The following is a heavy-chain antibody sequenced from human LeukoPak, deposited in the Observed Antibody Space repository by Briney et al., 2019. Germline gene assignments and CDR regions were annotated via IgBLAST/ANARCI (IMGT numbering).Heavy chain of an antibody. Sequence: SETLSLTSAVDGGSFSGYYWSWIRQPPGKGLEWNGEINHSGSTNYNPPLKSRVTISVVTSKNQFFMKLSSVTAADTAVYYCARSGSGIDYYGSGGVGYWGQGTLVTVSS. CDR1: GGSFSGYY. V-gene: IGHV4-34*01. CDR2: INHSGST. J-gene: IGHJ4*02. CDR3: ARSGSGIDYYGSGGVGY. D-gene: IGHD3-10*01.